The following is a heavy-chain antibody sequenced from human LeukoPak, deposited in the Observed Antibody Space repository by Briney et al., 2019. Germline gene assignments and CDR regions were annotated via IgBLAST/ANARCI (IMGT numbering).Heavy chain of an antibody. CDR2: IYHSGST. Sequence: SETLSLTCTVSGYSISSGYYWGWIRQPPGKGLEWIGSIYHSGSTYYNPSLKSRVTISVDTSKNQFSLKLTSVTAADTAVYYCARRYSSGWYAPWGQGILVTVSS. CDR1: GYSISSGYY. J-gene: IGHJ5*02. D-gene: IGHD6-19*01. V-gene: IGHV4-38-2*02. CDR3: ARRYSSGWYAP.